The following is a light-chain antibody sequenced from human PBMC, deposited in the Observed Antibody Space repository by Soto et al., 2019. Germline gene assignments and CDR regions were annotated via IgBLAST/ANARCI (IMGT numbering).Light chain of an antibody. Sequence: QSVLTQPPSASGTPGQRVTISCSGSSSNIGSNYVYWYQQFPGSAPKLLIYRNDQRPSGVPDRFSGSKSGTSASLAISGPRSEDEADYYCAAWDYSLSAEVLGGVT. J-gene: IGLJ3*02. CDR2: RND. V-gene: IGLV1-47*01. CDR1: SSNIGSNY. CDR3: AAWDYSLSAEV.